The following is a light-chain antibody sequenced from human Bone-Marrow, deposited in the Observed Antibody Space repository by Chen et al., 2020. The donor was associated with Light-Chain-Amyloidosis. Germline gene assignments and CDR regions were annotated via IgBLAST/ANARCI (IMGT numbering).Light chain of an antibody. Sequence: DIVMTQSPDSLAVSLGERATINCKSSQSVLYSSNNKNYLAWYQQKTGQPPKLLIYWASIRESGVPERFSGSGSGTDFTLTITNLQAEDVAVYYCQQHYDTPWTFGQGTKVEIK. CDR3: QQHYDTPWT. CDR2: WAS. V-gene: IGKV4-1*01. J-gene: IGKJ1*01. CDR1: QSVLYSSNNKNY.